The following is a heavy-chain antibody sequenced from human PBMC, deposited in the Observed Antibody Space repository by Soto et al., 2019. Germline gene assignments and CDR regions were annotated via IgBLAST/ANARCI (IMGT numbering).Heavy chain of an antibody. J-gene: IGHJ5*02. V-gene: IGHV4-39*01. CDR3: ARQPYDSTGYYYGA. Sequence: QLQLQESGPGLVKPSETLSLTCTVSGGSFSSSTYYWGWIRQPPGKGLEWIGSMYSGGNTYYNQSLKSRVTVSVDTPKHPFPLRLTSVPAADTAMYYCARQPYDSTGYYYGAWGQGTLVTVSS. D-gene: IGHD3-22*01. CDR2: MYSGGNT. CDR1: GGSFSSSTYY.